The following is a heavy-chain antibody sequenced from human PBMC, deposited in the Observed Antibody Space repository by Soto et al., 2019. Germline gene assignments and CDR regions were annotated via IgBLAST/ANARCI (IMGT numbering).Heavy chain of an antibody. Sequence: QVQLVQSGAEVKKPGASVKVSCKASGYTFTSYYMHWVRQAPGQGLEWMGIINPSGGSTSYEQKFQGRVTMTRDTSTSTVYMELGSLRAEDTAVYYCARVSERYFDWLTHFDPWGQGTLVTVSS. D-gene: IGHD3-9*01. J-gene: IGHJ5*02. CDR3: ARVSERYFDWLTHFDP. V-gene: IGHV1-46*01. CDR1: GYTFTSYY. CDR2: INPSGGST.